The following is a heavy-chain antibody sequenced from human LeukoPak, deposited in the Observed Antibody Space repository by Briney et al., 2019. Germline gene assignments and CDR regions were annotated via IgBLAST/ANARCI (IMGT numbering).Heavy chain of an antibody. V-gene: IGHV3-23*01. CDR2: ISGSGGAT. CDR1: GFTFSSYG. D-gene: IGHD3-10*01. Sequence: GGSLRLSCAASGFTFSSYGMTWVRQGPGKGLEWLSSISGSGGATYYADSVKVRFTISRDNSKNTLYLQMNSLRADDTAVYYCASHYGSGSTNWLDPWGQGTLVTVSS. J-gene: IGHJ5*02. CDR3: ASHYGSGSTNWLDP.